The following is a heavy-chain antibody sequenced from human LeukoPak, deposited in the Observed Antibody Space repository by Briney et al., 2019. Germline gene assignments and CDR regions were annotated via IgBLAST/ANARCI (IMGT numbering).Heavy chain of an antibody. Sequence: TGGSLRLSCAASGFTFSNYAMSWARQAPGKGLEWVSSISGSGGSTYYSDSVKGRFTISRDSSKSTLYLQMNSLRAEDTAVYYCAKDDHGGSGWRDYFDCWGQGSLVTVSS. CDR1: GFTFSNYA. J-gene: IGHJ4*02. CDR2: ISGSGGST. CDR3: AKDDHGGSGWRDYFDC. D-gene: IGHD6-19*01. V-gene: IGHV3-23*01.